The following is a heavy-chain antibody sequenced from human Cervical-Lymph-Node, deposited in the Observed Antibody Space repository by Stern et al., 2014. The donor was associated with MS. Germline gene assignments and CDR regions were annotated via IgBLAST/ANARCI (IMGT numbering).Heavy chain of an antibody. CDR2: ISDDGTIE. V-gene: IGHV3-30-3*01. CDR3: ARRGPCPGCNWFDS. Sequence: VQLVESGGGVVQPGGSLRLSCAASGFSFDTFAMHWVRQAPGSALEWVAVISDDGTIEHYGDSVKGRVTISRDNSKNTVYLQFDSLRLEDTAVYYCARRGPCPGCNWFDSWGQGTLVTVSS. D-gene: IGHD6-19*01. CDR1: GFSFDTFA. J-gene: IGHJ5*01.